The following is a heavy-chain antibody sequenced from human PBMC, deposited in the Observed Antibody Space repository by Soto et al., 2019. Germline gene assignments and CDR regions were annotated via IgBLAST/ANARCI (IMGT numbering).Heavy chain of an antibody. CDR2: IYTSGST. Sequence: PSETLSLTCTVSGGSITSYYWSWIRQPAGKGLEWIGRIYTSGSTNYNPSLKSRVTMSADTSKNQFYLRLNSVTAADTAVYYCASSAGHPGDFFYYNGMDVWGQGTTVTVSS. J-gene: IGHJ6*02. CDR3: ASSAGHPGDFFYYNGMDV. CDR1: GGSITSYY. V-gene: IGHV4-4*07. D-gene: IGHD3-10*01.